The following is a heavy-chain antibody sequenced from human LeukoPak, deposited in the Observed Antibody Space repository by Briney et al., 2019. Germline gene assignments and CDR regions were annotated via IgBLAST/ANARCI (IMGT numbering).Heavy chain of an antibody. J-gene: IGHJ4*02. CDR2: INPNSGGT. CDR3: ARTKIPLYYYGSGSYYNGDFDY. Sequence: ASVKVSCKASGYTFTGYYMHWVRQAPGQGLEWMGWINPNSGGTNYAQKFQGRVTMTRDTSISTAYMELSRLRSDDTAVYYCARTKIPLYYYGSGSYYNGDFDYWGQGTLVTVSS. D-gene: IGHD3-10*01. CDR1: GYTFTGYY. V-gene: IGHV1-2*02.